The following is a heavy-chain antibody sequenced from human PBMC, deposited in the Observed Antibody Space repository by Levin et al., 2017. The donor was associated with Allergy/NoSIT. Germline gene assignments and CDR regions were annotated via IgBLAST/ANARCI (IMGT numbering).Heavy chain of an antibody. CDR3: TTNETVPAATGGLYYYYYMDV. V-gene: IGHV3-15*01. CDR1: GFTFSNAW. Sequence: GESLKISCAASGFTFSNAWMSWVRQAPGKGLEWVGRIKSKTDGGTTDYAAPVKGRFTIPREESKNTLYLQMNSLKTEDTAVYYCTTNETVPAATGGLYYYYYMDVWGKGTTVTVSS. CDR2: IKSKTDGGTT. J-gene: IGHJ6*03. D-gene: IGHD2-2*01.